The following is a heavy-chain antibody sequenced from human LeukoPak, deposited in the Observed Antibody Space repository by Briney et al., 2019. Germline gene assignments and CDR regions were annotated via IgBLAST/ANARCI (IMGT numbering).Heavy chain of an antibody. V-gene: IGHV1-46*01. CDR2: INPSGTST. CDR1: GYNFTSYY. Sequence: ASVKVSCKASGYNFTSYYMHWVRQAPGQGLEWMGIINPSGTSTSYAQKFQGRVTMTRDTSTSTAYMELSSLRSDDTAIYYCARDMDTGPDLFDYWGQGTLVTVSS. D-gene: IGHD5-18*01. CDR3: ARDMDTGPDLFDY. J-gene: IGHJ4*02.